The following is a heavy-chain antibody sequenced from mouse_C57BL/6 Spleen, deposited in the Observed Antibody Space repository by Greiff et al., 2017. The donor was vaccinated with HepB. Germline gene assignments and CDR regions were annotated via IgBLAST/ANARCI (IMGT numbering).Heavy chain of an antibody. CDR1: GFNIKDYY. V-gene: IGHV14-2*01. J-gene: IGHJ3*01. CDR3: GGKDHPLLAY. CDR2: IDPEDGET. Sequence: EVKVEESGAELVKPGASVKLSCTASGFNIKDYYMHWVKQRTEQGLEWIGRIDPEDGETKYAPKFQGKATITADTSSNTAYLQLSSLTSADTAVYYCGGKDHPLLAYWGQGTLVTVSA.